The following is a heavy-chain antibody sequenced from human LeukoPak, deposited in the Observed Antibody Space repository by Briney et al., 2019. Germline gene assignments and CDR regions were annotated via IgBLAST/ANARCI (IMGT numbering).Heavy chain of an antibody. V-gene: IGHV1-46*01. Sequence: ASVKVSCKASGYTFISYYMHWVRQAPGQGLEWMGIINPSGGSTSYAQKFQGRVTMTRDTSTSTVYMELSSLRSEDTAVYYCARVAMVRGVDEYFQHWGQGTLVTVSS. D-gene: IGHD3-10*01. CDR3: ARVAMVRGVDEYFQH. J-gene: IGHJ1*01. CDR1: GYTFISYY. CDR2: INPSGGST.